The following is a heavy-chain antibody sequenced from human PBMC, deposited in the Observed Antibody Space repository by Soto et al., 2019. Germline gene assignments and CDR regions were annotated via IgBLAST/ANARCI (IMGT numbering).Heavy chain of an antibody. CDR1: GFSLSTSGVG. V-gene: IGHV2-5*02. CDR3: AYLPCSGGSCYWFSFSGMDV. CDR2: IYWDEDK. Sequence: QITLKESGPTLVKPTQTLTLTCTFSGFSLSTSGVGVAWLRQPPGKALEWLALIYWDEDKRYRPSLESRLTITQDTAKIQVVLTMTNMDSSDTATYYCAYLPCSGGSCYWFSFSGMDVWGQGTTVTVSS. D-gene: IGHD2-15*01. J-gene: IGHJ6*02.